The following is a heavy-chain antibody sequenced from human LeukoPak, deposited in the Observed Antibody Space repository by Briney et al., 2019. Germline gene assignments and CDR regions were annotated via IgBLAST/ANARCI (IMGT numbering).Heavy chain of an antibody. Sequence: SETLSLTCTVSGGSISSSSSYWGWLRQPPEKGLEWIGNIFYSGTTYYNPSLKSRVTISLDTSKNQFSLRLSSVTAADTAFYYCVRLPTGYPNWFDPWGQGTLVTVFS. CDR3: VRLPTGYPNWFDP. J-gene: IGHJ5*02. CDR1: GGSISSSSSY. D-gene: IGHD3-9*01. V-gene: IGHV4-39*01. CDR2: IFYSGTT.